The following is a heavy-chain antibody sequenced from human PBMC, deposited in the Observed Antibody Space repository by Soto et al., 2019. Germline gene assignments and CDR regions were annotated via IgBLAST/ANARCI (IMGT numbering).Heavy chain of an antibody. CDR3: AHQVREATLDY. Sequence: SGPTLVNPTQTLTLACTFSGFSLSTGGVGVGWISQSPGKALEWLALIYRNDHNRYNPSLMSRLTITKDTSKNQVVLTMTNMEPDDTATYFCAHQVREATLDYWGQGTQVTVS. CDR2: IYRNDHN. V-gene: IGHV2-5*01. CDR1: GFSLSTGGVG. J-gene: IGHJ4*02. D-gene: IGHD5-12*01.